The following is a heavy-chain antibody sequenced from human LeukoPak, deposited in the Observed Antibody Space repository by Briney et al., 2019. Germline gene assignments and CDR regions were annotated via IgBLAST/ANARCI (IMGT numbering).Heavy chain of an antibody. Sequence: SETLSLTCSVSGTSITPYSWSWIRQPPGRGLEWIGYFYTSGNTHQNPSLKSRVTMSIDASKNQFSLRLSSMTAADTAVYYCARHRAEMATTTDDTFDMWGQGTMVTVSS. CDR1: GTSITPYS. CDR2: FYTSGNT. V-gene: IGHV4-4*09. D-gene: IGHD5-24*01. CDR3: ARHRAEMATTTDDTFDM. J-gene: IGHJ3*02.